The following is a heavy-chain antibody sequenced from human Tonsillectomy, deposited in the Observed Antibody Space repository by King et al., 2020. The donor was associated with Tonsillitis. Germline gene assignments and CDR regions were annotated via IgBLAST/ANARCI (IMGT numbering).Heavy chain of an antibody. V-gene: IGHV4-59*08. D-gene: IGHD6-19*01. CDR2: IYYSGST. Sequence: VQLQESGPGLVKPSETLSLTCTVSGGSISSYYWSWIRQPPGKGLEWIGYIYYSGSTNYNPSLKSRVTISVDTSKNQFSLKLSSVTAADTAVYYCARHPRTGSGWYSPAGDPFDIWGQGTMVTVSS. J-gene: IGHJ3*02. CDR1: GGSISSYY. CDR3: ARHPRTGSGWYSPAGDPFDI.